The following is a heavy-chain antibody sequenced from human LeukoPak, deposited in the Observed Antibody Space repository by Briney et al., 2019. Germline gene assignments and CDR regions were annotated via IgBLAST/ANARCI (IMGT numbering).Heavy chain of an antibody. CDR2: ISGSGGST. CDR3: AKGQLWFGEFSYFDY. Sequence: PGGSLRLSCEASGFTFSSYDMNWVSQAPGKGLEWVSVISGSGGSTDYADSVKGRFSISRDNSKNTLYLQMNSLRAEDTAVYYCAKGQLWFGEFSYFDYWGQGTLVTVSS. CDR1: GFTFSSYD. J-gene: IGHJ4*02. V-gene: IGHV3-23*01. D-gene: IGHD3-10*01.